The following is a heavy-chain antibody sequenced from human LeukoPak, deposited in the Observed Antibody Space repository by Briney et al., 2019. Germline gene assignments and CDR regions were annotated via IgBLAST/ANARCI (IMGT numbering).Heavy chain of an antibody. CDR3: ARGNYDFWSGYPTSTHFFDY. CDR1: GYTFTSYG. J-gene: IGHJ4*02. CDR2: ISTYNGNT. Sequence: ASVKVSCKASGYTFTSYGISWVRQAPGQGLEWMGWISTYNGNTNYAQKLQGRVTMTTDTSTSTAYMELRSLRSDDTAVYYGARGNYDFWSGYPTSTHFFDYWGQGTLVTVSS. D-gene: IGHD3-3*01. V-gene: IGHV1-18*04.